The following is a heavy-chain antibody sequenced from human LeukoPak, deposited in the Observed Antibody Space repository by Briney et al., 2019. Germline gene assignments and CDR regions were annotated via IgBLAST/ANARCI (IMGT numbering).Heavy chain of an antibody. J-gene: IGHJ5*02. Sequence: SVKVSCKASGGTFSSYAISWVRQAPGQGLEWMGGIIPIFGTANYAQKFQGRVTITSDESTSTAYMELSSLRSEDTAVYYCARGGVGVVVPAAPYLTSWFDPWGQGTLVTVSS. D-gene: IGHD2-2*01. CDR2: IIPIFGTA. CDR3: ARGGVGVVVPAAPYLTSWFDP. V-gene: IGHV1-69*01. CDR1: GGTFSSYA.